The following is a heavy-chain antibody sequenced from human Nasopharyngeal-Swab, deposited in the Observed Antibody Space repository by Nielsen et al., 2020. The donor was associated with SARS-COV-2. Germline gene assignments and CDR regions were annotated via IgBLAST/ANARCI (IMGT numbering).Heavy chain of an antibody. V-gene: IGHV3-7*03. Sequence: ESPKISCAASGFSFSTYWMTWVRQDPGTGLEWVANRKQDGSEKDYVDSVKGRFTVSRDNPKNLLYLQVNSLKAEDTAVYYCARQGVFVPAYFHQYYMDVWGKGTTVTVSS. CDR2: RKQDGSEK. D-gene: IGHD3-16*02. J-gene: IGHJ6*03. CDR1: GFSFSTYW. CDR3: ARQGVFVPAYFHQYYMDV.